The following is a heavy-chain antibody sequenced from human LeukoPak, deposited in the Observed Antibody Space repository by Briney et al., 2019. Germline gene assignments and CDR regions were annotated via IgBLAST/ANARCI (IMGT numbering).Heavy chain of an antibody. Sequence: GGSLRLSCAASGFTFSSYWMHWVRHAPGKGLVWVSRINSDGSSTSYADSVKGRFTISRDNAKNTLYLQMNSLRAEDTAVYYCAREGYDFWSGYLYYFDYWGQGTLVTVSS. V-gene: IGHV3-74*01. J-gene: IGHJ4*02. CDR3: AREGYDFWSGYLYYFDY. D-gene: IGHD3-3*01. CDR2: INSDGSST. CDR1: GFTFSSYW.